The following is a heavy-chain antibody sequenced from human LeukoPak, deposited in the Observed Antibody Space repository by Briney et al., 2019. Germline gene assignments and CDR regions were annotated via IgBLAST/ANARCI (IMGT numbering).Heavy chain of an antibody. Sequence: GGSLRLSCAASGFTFSSYGMNWVRQAPGKGLEWVAFIRYDGSIKYSADSVKGRFTISRDNSKNTLYLQMNSLRAEDTAVYYCAKSATVTTNVYYWGQGTLVTVSS. V-gene: IGHV3-30*02. CDR2: IRYDGSIK. CDR3: AKSATVTTNVYY. CDR1: GFTFSSYG. D-gene: IGHD4-17*01. J-gene: IGHJ4*02.